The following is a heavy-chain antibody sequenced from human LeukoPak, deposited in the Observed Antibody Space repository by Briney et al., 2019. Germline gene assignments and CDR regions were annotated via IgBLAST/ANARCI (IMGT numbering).Heavy chain of an antibody. D-gene: IGHD1-26*01. CDR1: GFTFSSYG. CDR3: AKDRSSGSYPYYFDY. Sequence: TGGSLRLSCAASGFTFSSYGMHWVRQAPGKGLEWVAFIRYDGSNKYYADSAKGRFTISRDNSKNTLYLQMNSLRAEDTAVYYCAKDRSSGSYPYYFDYWGQGTLVTVSS. CDR2: IRYDGSNK. J-gene: IGHJ4*02. V-gene: IGHV3-30*02.